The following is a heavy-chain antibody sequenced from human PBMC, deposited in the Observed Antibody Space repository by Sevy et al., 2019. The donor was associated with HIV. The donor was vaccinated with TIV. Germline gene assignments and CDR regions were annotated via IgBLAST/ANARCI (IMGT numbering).Heavy chain of an antibody. CDR2: ISHDGSNK. CDR3: ANLYGGNSAGYFDY. V-gene: IGHV3-30*18. CDR1: GFTFSSYG. D-gene: IGHD4-17*01. J-gene: IGHJ4*02. Sequence: GGSLRLSCAASGFTFSSYGMHWVRQAPGKGLERVAVISHDGSNKYYADSVKGRFTISRDNSKNTLYLQMNSLRAEDTAVYYCANLYGGNSAGYFDYWGQGTLVTVSS.